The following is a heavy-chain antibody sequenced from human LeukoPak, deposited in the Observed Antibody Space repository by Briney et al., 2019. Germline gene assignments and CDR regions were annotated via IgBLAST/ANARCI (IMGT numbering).Heavy chain of an antibody. CDR2: ISAYNGNT. V-gene: IGHV1-18*01. Sequence: ASVTVSCTASGYTFTSYGISWVRQAPGQGLEWMGWISAYNGNTNYAQKLQGRVTMTTDTSTSTAYMELRSLRSDDTAVYYCARDHSGGYHPGPCWGQGTLVTVSS. J-gene: IGHJ4*02. CDR1: GYTFTSYG. D-gene: IGHD2-21*01. CDR3: ARDHSGGYHPGPC.